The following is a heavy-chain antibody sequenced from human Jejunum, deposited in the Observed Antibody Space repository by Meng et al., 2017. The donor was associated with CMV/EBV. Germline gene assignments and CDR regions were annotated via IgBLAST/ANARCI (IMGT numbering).Heavy chain of an antibody. V-gene: IGHV3-30-3*01. J-gene: IGHJ4*02. D-gene: IGHD3-22*01. Sequence: FTFSCDARRWVRQAPGKGLELVSVISYDGSTNYYADSVRSRFTITSDTSKTTLYLQMYGLTAEDTAVYYCARGDPYYSDSCAYPGDYWGQGTLVTVSS. CDR3: ARGDPYYSDSCAYPGDY. CDR2: ISYDGSTN. CDR1: FTFSCDA.